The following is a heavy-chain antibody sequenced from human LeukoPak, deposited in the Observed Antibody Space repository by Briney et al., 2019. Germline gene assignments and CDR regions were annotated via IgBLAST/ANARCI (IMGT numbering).Heavy chain of an antibody. CDR2: IYYGGST. V-gene: IGHV4-39*01. J-gene: IGHJ4*02. CDR3: ARRVIVATIGC. Sequence: SETLSLTCTVSGGSISSSTYYWAWIRQPPGKGLEWIGSIYYGGSTYYNPSLKSRVTISADTSKNQFSLKLSSVTAADTAVYFCARRVIVATIGCWGQGTLVTVSS. D-gene: IGHD5-12*01. CDR1: GGSISSSTYY.